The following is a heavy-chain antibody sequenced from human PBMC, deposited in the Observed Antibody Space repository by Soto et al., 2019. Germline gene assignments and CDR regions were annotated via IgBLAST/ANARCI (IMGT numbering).Heavy chain of an antibody. CDR3: ARKAPAAINWFDP. V-gene: IGHV3-11*01. D-gene: IGHD2-2*01. J-gene: IGHJ5*02. CDR1: GFTFSDYY. Sequence: PGGSLRLSCAASGFTFSDYYMSWIRQAPGKGLEWVSYISSSGSTIYYADSVKGRFTISRDNAKNSLYLQMNSLRAEDTAVYYCARKAPAAINWFDPWGQGTLVTSPQ. CDR2: ISSSGSTI.